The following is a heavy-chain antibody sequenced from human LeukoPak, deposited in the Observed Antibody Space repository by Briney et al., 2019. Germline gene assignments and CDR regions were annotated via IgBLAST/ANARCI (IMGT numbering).Heavy chain of an antibody. CDR3: AKDQTVAGTYDS. CDR2: ITGNGAST. CDR1: GFTFNNYA. Sequence: GGSLRLSCAASGFTFNNYAMTWVRQAPGKGLEWVSTITGNGASTNYADSVKGRFTISRDNSKRTLHLQMNSVIAEDTAIYYCAKDQTVAGTYDSWGRGTLVIVSP. J-gene: IGHJ4*02. D-gene: IGHD6-19*01. V-gene: IGHV3-23*01.